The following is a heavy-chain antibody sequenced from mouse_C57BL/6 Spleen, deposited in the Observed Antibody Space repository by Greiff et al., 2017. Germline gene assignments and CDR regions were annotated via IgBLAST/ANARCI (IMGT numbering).Heavy chain of an antibody. V-gene: IGHV3-1*01. Sequence: EVQLQQSGPGMVKPSQSLSLTCTVTGYSITSGYDWHWIRHFPGNKLEWMGYISYSGSTNYNPSLKSRISITHDTSKNHFFLKLNSVTTEDTATYYCARAYYGNAMDYWGQGTSVTVSS. CDR3: ARAYYGNAMDY. D-gene: IGHD1-1*01. CDR1: GYSITSGYD. J-gene: IGHJ4*01. CDR2: ISYSGST.